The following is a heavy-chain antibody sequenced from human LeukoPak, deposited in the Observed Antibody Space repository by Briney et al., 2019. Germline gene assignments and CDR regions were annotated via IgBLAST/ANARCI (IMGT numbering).Heavy chain of an antibody. CDR2: IYYSGST. J-gene: IGHJ4*02. CDR3: ARRSDGTTSAAFDY. V-gene: IGHV4-31*03. Sequence: PSETLSLTCTVSGGSISSADYFWSWIRQHPGKGPEWIGYIYYSGSTYYNPSLESRVTISMDTSENQFSLNLSSVTAADTAVYYCARRSDGTTSAAFDYWGQGTLVTVSS. D-gene: IGHD1-1*01. CDR1: GGSISSADYF.